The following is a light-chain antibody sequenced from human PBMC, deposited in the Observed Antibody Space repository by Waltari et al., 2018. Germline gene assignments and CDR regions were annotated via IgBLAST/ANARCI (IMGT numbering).Light chain of an antibody. CDR2: EGS. J-gene: IGLJ3*02. V-gene: IGLV2-23*01. Sequence: QSALTQPASVSGSPGQSITLSCTGTSRDVGRYNLVSWYQQHPGKAPKLMIYEGSKRPSGVSNRFSGSKSGNTASLTISGLQAEDEADYYCWSYAGSSTCVFGGGTKLTVL. CDR1: SRDVGRYNL. CDR3: WSYAGSSTCV.